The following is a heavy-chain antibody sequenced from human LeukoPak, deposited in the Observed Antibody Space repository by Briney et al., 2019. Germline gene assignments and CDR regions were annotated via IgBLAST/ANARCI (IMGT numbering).Heavy chain of an antibody. Sequence: ASVKVSCKASGFTFTSYGFSWVRRAPGQGLEWMGWISAYNGNTNYAQRLQGRVTMTTDTSTSTAYMELRSLRSDDRAVYYCARDWKGGGSGNFWYWGQGTLVTVSS. V-gene: IGHV1-18*04. CDR2: ISAYNGNT. CDR1: GFTFTSYG. D-gene: IGHD3-10*01. CDR3: ARDWKGGGSGNFWY. J-gene: IGHJ4*02.